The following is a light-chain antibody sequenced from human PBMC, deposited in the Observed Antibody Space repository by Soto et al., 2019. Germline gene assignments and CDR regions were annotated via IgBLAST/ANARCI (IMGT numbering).Light chain of an antibody. CDR2: DAS. Sequence: EIVLTQSPGTLSLSPGERATLSCRASQSVSSSYLAWYQQKPGQAPRLLIYDASNRATGIPARFSGGGSGTDFTLTISSLEPEDFAVYYCQQRSNWPITFGQGTRLENK. V-gene: IGKV3D-20*02. J-gene: IGKJ5*01. CDR1: QSVSSSY. CDR3: QQRSNWPIT.